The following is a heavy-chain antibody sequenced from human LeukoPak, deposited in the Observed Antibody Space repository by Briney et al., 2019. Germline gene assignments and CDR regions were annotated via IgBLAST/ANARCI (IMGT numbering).Heavy chain of an antibody. J-gene: IGHJ6*02. CDR2: IYYSGST. CDR3: ARLRVGAPHGMDV. D-gene: IGHD1-26*01. Sequence: SETLSLTCTVSGGSISSGGYYWSWIRQHPGKGLKWIGYIYYSGSTYYNPSLKSRVTISVDTSKNQFSLKLSSVTAADTAVYYCARLRVGAPHGMDVWGQGTTVTVSS. CDR1: GGSISSGGYY. V-gene: IGHV4-39*01.